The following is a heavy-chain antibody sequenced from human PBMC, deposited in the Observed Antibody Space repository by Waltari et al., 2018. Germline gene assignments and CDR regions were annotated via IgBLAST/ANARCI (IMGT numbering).Heavy chain of an antibody. J-gene: IGHJ3*02. CDR1: GGSFSGYY. Sequence: QVQLQQWGAGLLKPSETLSLTCAVYGGSFSGYYWSWIRQPPGQGLKWFGQVSRSGSTNYNPCLTSRVTISVDTSKNQFCLERGCVAGADAAVYYCARSSVVGIVVVIAQGALDNWGQGRMVTVSS. CDR3: ARSSVVGIVVVIAQGALDN. CDR2: VSRSGST. V-gene: IGHV4-34*01. D-gene: IGHD2-21*01.